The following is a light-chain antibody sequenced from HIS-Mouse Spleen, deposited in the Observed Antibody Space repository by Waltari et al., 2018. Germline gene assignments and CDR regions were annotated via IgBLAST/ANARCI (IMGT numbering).Light chain of an antibody. CDR2: EVS. CDR3: SSYTSSSTYV. J-gene: IGLJ1*01. V-gene: IGLV2-14*01. Sequence: QSALTQPASVSGSPGQSITISCTGTSSDVGGYKYAPWYQQHPGKAPKLMIYEVSNRPSGVSNRFSGSKSGNTASLTISGLQAEDEADYYCSSYTSSSTYVFGTGTKVTVL. CDR1: SSDVGGYKY.